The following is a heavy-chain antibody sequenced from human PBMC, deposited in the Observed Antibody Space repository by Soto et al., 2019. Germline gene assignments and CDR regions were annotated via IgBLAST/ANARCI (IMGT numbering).Heavy chain of an antibody. CDR2: FFIGGNT. CDR3: ARQRGYYVDY. D-gene: IGHD3-22*01. Sequence: PSETLSLTCTVSGGSISSSTYYWGWMRQPPGKGLEWIASFFIGGNTYYNPSLKSRVTISVDKSKNQFSLKLTSVTAADTAVYYCARQRGYYVDYWGQGTLVTVSS. J-gene: IGHJ4*02. CDR1: GGSISSSTYY. V-gene: IGHV4-39*07.